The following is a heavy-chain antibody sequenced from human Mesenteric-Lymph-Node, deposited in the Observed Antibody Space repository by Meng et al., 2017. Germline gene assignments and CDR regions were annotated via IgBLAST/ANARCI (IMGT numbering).Heavy chain of an antibody. CDR3: AREDDYYDYVWGSRKNYFDY. CDR2: ISSSCSTI. J-gene: IGHJ4*02. D-gene: IGHD3-16*01. CDR1: GFTFSSYE. V-gene: IGHV3-48*03. Sequence: GGSLRPSCAASGFTFSSYEMNWVRQAPGKGLEWVSYISSSCSTIYYADSVKGRFTISRDNAKNSLYLQMNSLRAEDTAVYYCAREDDYYDYVWGSRKNYFDYWGQGTLVTVSS.